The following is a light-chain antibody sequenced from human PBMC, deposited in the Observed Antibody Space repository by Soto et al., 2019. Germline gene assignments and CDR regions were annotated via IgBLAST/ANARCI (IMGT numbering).Light chain of an antibody. CDR1: QSINNNY. CDR3: QQYGGSPRYT. V-gene: IGKV3-20*01. J-gene: IGKJ2*01. CDR2: GAS. Sequence: EIVLTQSPGTLSLSPGERATLSCRASQSINNNYLAWHQQKPGQAPRLLIYGASSRATGIPDRLSGSGSGTDFTLTISRLEPEDFAVYYCQQYGGSPRYTFGQGTKLEFK.